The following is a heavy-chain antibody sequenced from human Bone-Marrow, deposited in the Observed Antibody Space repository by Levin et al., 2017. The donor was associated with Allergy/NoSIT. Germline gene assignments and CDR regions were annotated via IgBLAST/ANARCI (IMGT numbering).Heavy chain of an antibody. Sequence: ETLSLTCAASGFTFTSYAMSWVRQAPGKGLEWVSAISDSGGSTYYADSVKGRFTISRDNSKNTLYLQMSSLRAEDTAVYYCAKDPYNYDNSGESWGQGTLVTVSS. D-gene: IGHD3-22*01. CDR1: GFTFTSYA. J-gene: IGHJ4*02. CDR2: ISDSGGST. V-gene: IGHV3-23*01. CDR3: AKDPYNYDNSGES.